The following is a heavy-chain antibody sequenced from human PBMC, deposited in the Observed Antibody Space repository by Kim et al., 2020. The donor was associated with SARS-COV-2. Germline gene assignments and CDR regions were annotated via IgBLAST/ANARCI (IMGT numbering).Heavy chain of an antibody. J-gene: IGHJ4*02. Sequence: KGRFTISRDNSKTTLYLQMNSLRAEDTAVYYCANLGGSYYYDSSGYAFDYWGQGTLVTVSS. D-gene: IGHD3-22*01. V-gene: IGHV3-23*01. CDR3: ANLGGSYYYDSSGYAFDY.